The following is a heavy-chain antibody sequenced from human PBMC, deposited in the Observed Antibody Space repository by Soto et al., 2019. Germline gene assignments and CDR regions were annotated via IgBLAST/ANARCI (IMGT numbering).Heavy chain of an antibody. Sequence: QPGGSLRLSCAASGFTFSSYWMSWVRQAPGKGLEWVANIKQDGSEKYYVDSVKGRFTISRDNAKNSLYLQMNSLRAEDTAVYYCARERFLEWLTYFDYWGQGTLVTVSS. D-gene: IGHD3-3*01. CDR2: IKQDGSEK. V-gene: IGHV3-7*03. CDR3: ARERFLEWLTYFDY. CDR1: GFTFSSYW. J-gene: IGHJ4*02.